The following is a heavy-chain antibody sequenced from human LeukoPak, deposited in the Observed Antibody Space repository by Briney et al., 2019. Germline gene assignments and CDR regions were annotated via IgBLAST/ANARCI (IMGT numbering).Heavy chain of an antibody. Sequence: PGRSLRLSCAASGFTFSSYGMHWVRQAPGKGLEWVAVIWYDGSNKYYADSVKGRFTISRDNSKNTLYLQMNSLRAEDTAVYYCARMGDSSGYYYFDYWGQGTLVTVSA. V-gene: IGHV3-33*01. CDR3: ARMGDSSGYYYFDY. CDR1: GFTFSSYG. CDR2: IWYDGSNK. J-gene: IGHJ4*02. D-gene: IGHD3-22*01.